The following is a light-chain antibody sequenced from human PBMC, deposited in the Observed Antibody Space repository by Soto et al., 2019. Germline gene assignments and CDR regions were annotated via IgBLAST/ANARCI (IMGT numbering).Light chain of an antibody. Sequence: QSVLTQPPSASGTPGQRVTISCSGSSSNSGSNYVYWYQQLPGTAPKLLIYRNNQRPSGVPDRFSGSKSGTSASLAISGLRSEDEADYYCAAWDDSLLFGGGTKLTVL. J-gene: IGLJ2*01. CDR2: RNN. V-gene: IGLV1-47*01. CDR3: AAWDDSLL. CDR1: SSNSGSNY.